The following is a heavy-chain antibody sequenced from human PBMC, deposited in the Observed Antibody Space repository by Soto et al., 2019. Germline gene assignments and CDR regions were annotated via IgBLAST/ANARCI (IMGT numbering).Heavy chain of an antibody. CDR3: ARAIPPQGAD. D-gene: IGHD2-2*02. J-gene: IGHJ4*02. CDR2: ISSNGGST. CDR1: GFTFSSYA. V-gene: IGHV3-23*01. Sequence: EVQLLESGGGLLQPGGSLRLSCAASGFTFSSYAMSWVRQAPGKGLEWVSSISSNGGSTNYADSVKGRFTISRDNSKNTVFLQMNSLRAEDTAVYYCARAIPPQGADWGQGTLVTVSS.